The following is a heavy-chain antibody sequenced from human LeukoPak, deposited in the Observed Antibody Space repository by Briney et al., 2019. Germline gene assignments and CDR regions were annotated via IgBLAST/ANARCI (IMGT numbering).Heavy chain of an antibody. V-gene: IGHV3-74*01. Sequence: GGSLRLSCAASGFTFSTHWMHWVRQTPGKGLVWVSRISPDGSRTAYADSVKGRFTISRDNARDTLYLQLNSLGAEDTAVYYCTRVSSLWSFDYWGQGTLVTVSS. D-gene: IGHD3-10*01. CDR3: TRVSSLWSFDY. J-gene: IGHJ4*02. CDR2: ISPDGSRT. CDR1: GFTFSTHW.